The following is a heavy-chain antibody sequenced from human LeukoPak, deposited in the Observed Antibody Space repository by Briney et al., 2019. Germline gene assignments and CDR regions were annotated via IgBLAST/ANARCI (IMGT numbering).Heavy chain of an antibody. Sequence: ASVKVSCKASGYIFTGYYIHWVRQAPGQGLEWMGWINPNSGGTNYEQKFQGRVTMTRDTSISTAYMELSRLRSDDTAVYYCARDQHIVVVPAASSCWGQGTLVTVSS. J-gene: IGHJ4*02. D-gene: IGHD2-2*01. V-gene: IGHV1-2*02. CDR1: GYIFTGYY. CDR3: ARDQHIVVVPAASSC. CDR2: INPNSGGT.